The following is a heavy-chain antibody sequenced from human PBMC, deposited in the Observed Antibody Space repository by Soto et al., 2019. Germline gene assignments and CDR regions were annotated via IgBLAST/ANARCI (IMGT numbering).Heavy chain of an antibody. CDR3: ARDRSSSWFERYNWFDP. Sequence: SETLSLTCTVSGGSISSGDYYWSWIRQPPGKGLEWIGYIYYSGSTYYNPSLKSRVTISVDTSKNQFSLKLSSVTAADTAVYYCARDRSSSWFERYNWFDPWGQGTLVTVSS. CDR1: GGSISSGDYY. J-gene: IGHJ5*02. D-gene: IGHD6-13*01. CDR2: IYYSGST. V-gene: IGHV4-30-4*01.